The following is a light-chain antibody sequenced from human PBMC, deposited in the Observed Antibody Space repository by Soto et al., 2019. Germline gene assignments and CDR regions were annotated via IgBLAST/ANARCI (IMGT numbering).Light chain of an antibody. V-gene: IGLV2-14*01. CDR2: EVN. Sequence: QSVLTQPASVSGSPGQSITISCTGTSSDVGAYNFVPWYQQHPGKAPKVMIYEVNNRPSGVSNHFSGSKSGNTASLTISGLQAEDEADYYCSSYTSSSTWVFGGGTKVTVL. CDR3: SSYTSSSTWV. J-gene: IGLJ3*02. CDR1: SSDVGAYNF.